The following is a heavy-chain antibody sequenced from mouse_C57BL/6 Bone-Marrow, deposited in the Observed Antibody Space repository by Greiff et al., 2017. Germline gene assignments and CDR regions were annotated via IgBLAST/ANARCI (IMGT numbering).Heavy chain of an antibody. CDR2: VFPGSGST. J-gene: IGHJ2*01. Sequence: VQLVESGPELVKPGASVKISCKASGYTFTDYYINWVKQRPGQGLEWIGWVFPGSGSTYYNEKFKGKATLTVDKSSSTAYMLLSSLTSEDSAVYFCARNYYGSSPFDYWGQGTTRTVSS. CDR3: ARNYYGSSPFDY. D-gene: IGHD1-1*01. CDR1: GYTFTDYY. V-gene: IGHV1-75*01.